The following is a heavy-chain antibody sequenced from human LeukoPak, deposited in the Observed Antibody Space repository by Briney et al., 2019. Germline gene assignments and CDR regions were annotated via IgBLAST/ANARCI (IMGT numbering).Heavy chain of an antibody. V-gene: IGHV1-69*06. J-gene: IGHJ4*02. CDR3: ASDNSGYDAFGY. Sequence: SVKVSCKASGGTFSSYAISWVRQAPGQGLEWMGGIIPIFGTANYAQKFQGRVTITADKSTSTAYMELGSLRSEDTAVYYCASDNSGYDAFGYWGQGTLVTVSS. CDR2: IIPIFGTA. CDR1: GGTFSSYA. D-gene: IGHD5-12*01.